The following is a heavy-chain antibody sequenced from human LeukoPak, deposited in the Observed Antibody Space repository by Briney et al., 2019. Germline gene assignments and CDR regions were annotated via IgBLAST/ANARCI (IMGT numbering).Heavy chain of an antibody. CDR1: GFTFSSYG. J-gene: IGHJ4*02. D-gene: IGHD2-21*02. CDR3: ARDRHVVVTAIHSFGFDY. CDR2: IWYDGSNK. Sequence: GRSLRLSCAASGFTFSSYGMHWVRQAPGKGLEWVAVIWYDGSNKYYADSVKGRFTISRDNPKNTLYLQMNSLRAEDTAVYYCARDRHVVVTAIHSFGFDYWGQGTLVTVSS. V-gene: IGHV3-33*01.